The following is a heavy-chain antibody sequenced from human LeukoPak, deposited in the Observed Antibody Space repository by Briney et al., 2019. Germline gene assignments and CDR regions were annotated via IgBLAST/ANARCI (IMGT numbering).Heavy chain of an antibody. Sequence: KPSETLSLTCTVSGGSISSSSYYWGWIHQPPGKGLEWIGSIYYSGSTYYNPSLKSRVTISVDTSKNQFSLKLSSVTAADTAVYYCGFASYYYYMDVWGKGTTVTVSS. CDR3: GFASYYYYMDV. V-gene: IGHV4-39*01. J-gene: IGHJ6*03. CDR2: IYYSGST. CDR1: GGSISSSSYY.